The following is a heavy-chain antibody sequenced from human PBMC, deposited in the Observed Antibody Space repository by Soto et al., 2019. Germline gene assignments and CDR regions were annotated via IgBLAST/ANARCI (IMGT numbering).Heavy chain of an antibody. Sequence: QVQLVQSGAEVKKPGASVKVSCKASGYTFTSYAMHWVRQAPGQRLEWMGWINAGNGNTKYLQKFQGRVTITRDTSASTAYMELSSLRSEDTAVYYCARRGIAAAGSFEYFQHWGQGTLVTVSS. J-gene: IGHJ1*01. D-gene: IGHD6-13*01. CDR3: ARRGIAAAGSFEYFQH. V-gene: IGHV1-3*01. CDR1: GYTFTSYA. CDR2: INAGNGNT.